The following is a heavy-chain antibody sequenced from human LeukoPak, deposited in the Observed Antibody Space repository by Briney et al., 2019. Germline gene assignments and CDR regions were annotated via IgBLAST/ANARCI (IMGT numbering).Heavy chain of an antibody. Sequence: NPSETLSLTCAVYGGSFSGYYWSWIRQPPGKGLEWIGEINHSGSTNYNPSLKSRVTISVDTSKNQFSLKLSSVTAADTAVYNCARGRKRITMIVVAKYFDYWGQGTLVTVSS. V-gene: IGHV4-34*01. CDR2: INHSGST. D-gene: IGHD3-22*01. CDR1: GGSFSGYY. CDR3: ARGRKRITMIVVAKYFDY. J-gene: IGHJ4*02.